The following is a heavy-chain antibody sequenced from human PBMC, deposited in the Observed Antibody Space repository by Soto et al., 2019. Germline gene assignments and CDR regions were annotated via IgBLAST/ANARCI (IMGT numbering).Heavy chain of an antibody. V-gene: IGHV3-53*01. D-gene: IGHD1-26*01. Sequence: GGSLRLSCAASGFTVSSNYMSWVRQAPGKGLEWVSVIYSGGSTYYADSVKGRFTISRDNSKNTLYLQMNSLRAEDTAVYYCARARSGSYYVDGAFDIWGQGTMVTVSS. CDR3: ARARSGSYYVDGAFDI. CDR2: IYSGGST. J-gene: IGHJ3*02. CDR1: GFTVSSNY.